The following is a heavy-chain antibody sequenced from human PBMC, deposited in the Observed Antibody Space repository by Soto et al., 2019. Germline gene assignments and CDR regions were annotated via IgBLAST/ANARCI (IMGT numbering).Heavy chain of an antibody. Sequence: ASVKVSCKAIGYSFTSHYMHWVRQAPGQGLEWMGTIYPGGVNIGYAQKFKGRVTMTKDTSTSTVYMELNSLTSEDTAVYYCATLLRENYDILTGYYIFDYWGQGTLVTVSS. CDR2: IYPGGVNI. CDR3: ATLLRENYDILTGYYIFDY. D-gene: IGHD3-9*01. CDR1: GYSFTSHY. V-gene: IGHV1-46*01. J-gene: IGHJ4*02.